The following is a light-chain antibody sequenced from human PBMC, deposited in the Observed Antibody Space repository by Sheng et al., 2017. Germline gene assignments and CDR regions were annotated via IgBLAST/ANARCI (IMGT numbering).Light chain of an antibody. CDR2: SAS. V-gene: IGKV1-NL1*01. J-gene: IGKJ1*01. Sequence: DIQMTQSPSSLSASVGDRVTITCRASQDISNSLAWYQQKPGKAPKLLLYSASRLQSGVPSRFSGSGSGTDFTLTISSLQPEDFVTYYCQQSFTTPRTFGQGTKVEIK. CDR1: QDISNS. CDR3: QQSFTTPRT.